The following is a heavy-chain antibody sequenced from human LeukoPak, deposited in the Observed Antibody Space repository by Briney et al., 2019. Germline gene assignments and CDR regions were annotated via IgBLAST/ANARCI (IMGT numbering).Heavy chain of an antibody. CDR3: AGFPTVVTHRGAFDI. J-gene: IGHJ3*02. CDR1: GGSFSGYY. V-gene: IGHV4-59*01. D-gene: IGHD4-23*01. Sequence: PSETLSLTCAVYGGSFSGYYWSWIRQPPGKGLEWIGYIYYSGSTNYNPSLKSRVTISVDTSKNQFSLKLSSVTAADTAVYYCAGFPTVVTHRGAFDIWGQGTMVTVSS. CDR2: IYYSGST.